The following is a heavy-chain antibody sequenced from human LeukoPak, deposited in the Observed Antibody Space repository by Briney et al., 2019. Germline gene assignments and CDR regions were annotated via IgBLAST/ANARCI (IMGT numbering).Heavy chain of an antibody. Sequence: SETLSLTCSVSGGSISTYYWSWIRQTPGKGLEWIGYVYDSGTTKYNPSLKGRVTISSDTSKNQFALNLRSVNAADTAIYYCARHGGCLGYFDYWGQGTLVTVSS. J-gene: IGHJ4*02. CDR3: ARHGGCLGYFDY. CDR2: VYDSGTT. V-gene: IGHV4-59*08. D-gene: IGHD4-23*01. CDR1: GGSISTYY.